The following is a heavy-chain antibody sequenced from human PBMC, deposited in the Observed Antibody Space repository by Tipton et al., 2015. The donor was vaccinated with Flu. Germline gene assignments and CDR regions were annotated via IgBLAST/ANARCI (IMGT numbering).Heavy chain of an antibody. J-gene: IGHJ4*02. CDR3: ARHPGSSGDSFYLDS. V-gene: IGHV4-30-4*01. CDR2: IYSSGRT. D-gene: IGHD4-17*01. CDR1: GGSVRDHNYF. Sequence: TLSLTCTVSGGSVRDHNYFWSWIRQPPGKGLEWIGYIYSSGRTAYNPSLKSRISMSVDTSKNRYSLRLSSVTASDTAVYYCARHPGSSGDSFYLDSWGQGTLVSVFS.